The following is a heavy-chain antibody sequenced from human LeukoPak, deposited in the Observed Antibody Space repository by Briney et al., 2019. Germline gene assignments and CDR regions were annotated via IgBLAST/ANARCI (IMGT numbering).Heavy chain of an antibody. V-gene: IGHV1-69*13. D-gene: IGHD6-13*01. CDR3: ARENLAAAGTRLIDY. J-gene: IGHJ4*02. Sequence: ASVKVSCKASGGTFSSYAISWVRQAPGQGLEWMGGIIPIFGTANYAQKFQGRVTITADESTSTAYMELSSLRSEDTAVYYCARENLAAAGTRLIDYWGQGTLVTVSS. CDR1: GGTFSSYA. CDR2: IIPIFGTA.